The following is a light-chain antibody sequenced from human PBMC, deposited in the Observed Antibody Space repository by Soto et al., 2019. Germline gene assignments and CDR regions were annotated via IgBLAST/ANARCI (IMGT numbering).Light chain of an antibody. CDR2: GAS. Sequence: DIVMTQSPAFVSASLGERVTLSCRASRTIVTYLAWFQHRLGQPPRLLIFGASVRAPGVPPRFSGGGSGTEFTLTINSLRSEDFAVYFCQQYDAWPPGTFGGGTTVEI. CDR3: QQYDAWPPGT. V-gene: IGKV3-15*01. CDR1: RTIVTY. J-gene: IGKJ4*01.